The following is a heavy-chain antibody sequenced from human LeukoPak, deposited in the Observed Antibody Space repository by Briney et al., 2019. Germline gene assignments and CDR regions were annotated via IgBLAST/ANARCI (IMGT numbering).Heavy chain of an antibody. V-gene: IGHV4-61*02. Sequence: SQILSLTCTVSGDSITSAEYSWNWIRQPAGKGLEWIGRVSTSGKTFYNPSLNSRVTISLDTSKKQFSLKLSTVTAADTAVYYCARDRLIWFGEFNYWGQGTLVTVSS. CDR2: VSTSGKT. D-gene: IGHD3-10*01. J-gene: IGHJ4*02. CDR3: ARDRLIWFGEFNY. CDR1: GDSITSAEYS.